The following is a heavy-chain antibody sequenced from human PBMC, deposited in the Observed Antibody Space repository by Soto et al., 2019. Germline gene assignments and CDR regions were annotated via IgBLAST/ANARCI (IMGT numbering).Heavy chain of an antibody. CDR2: INHSGST. CDR1: GGSFSGYY. Sequence: QVQLQQWGAGLLKPSETLSLTCAVYGGSFSGYYWSWIRQPPGKGLEWIGEINHSGSTNYNPSLKSRVTISVDTSKNQFSLKLSSVTAADTAVYYCARANDILTGYCPSDYWGQGTLVTVSS. J-gene: IGHJ4*02. CDR3: ARANDILTGYCPSDY. D-gene: IGHD3-9*01. V-gene: IGHV4-34*01.